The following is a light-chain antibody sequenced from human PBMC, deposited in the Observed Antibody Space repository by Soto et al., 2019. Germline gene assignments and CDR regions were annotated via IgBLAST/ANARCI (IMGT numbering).Light chain of an antibody. V-gene: IGKV3-20*01. CDR1: QSVTSTY. CDR3: QQYGRSPLT. Sequence: EIVLTQSPGTLSLSPGERATLSCRASQSVTSTYLAWYQQKPGQAPRLLIYGASNRASGIPDRFTGSGSGPDFTPTISRLEPEDFAVYYGQQYGRSPLTFGGGTKVEIK. J-gene: IGKJ4*01. CDR2: GAS.